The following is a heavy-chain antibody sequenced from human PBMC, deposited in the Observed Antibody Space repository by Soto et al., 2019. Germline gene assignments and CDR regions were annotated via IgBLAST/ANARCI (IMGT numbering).Heavy chain of an antibody. CDR1: GFTFSNAW. CDR2: IKSKTDGGTT. J-gene: IGHJ4*02. D-gene: IGHD3-22*01. CDR3: TTALTIYYDSSGYFDY. V-gene: IGHV3-15*01. Sequence: GGSLRLSCAASGFTFSNAWMSWVRQAPGKGLEWVGRIKSKTDGGTTDYAAPVKGRFTISSDDSKNTLYLQMNSLKTEDTAAYYCTTALTIYYDSSGYFDYWGQGTLVTVSS.